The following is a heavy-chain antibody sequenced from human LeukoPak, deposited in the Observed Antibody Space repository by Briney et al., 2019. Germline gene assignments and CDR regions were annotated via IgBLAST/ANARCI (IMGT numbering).Heavy chain of an antibody. Sequence: GGSLRLSCTASGFTVSSNYMTWVRQAPGKGLEWVSVIYSGGSTYYADSVKGRFVLSRDNSKNTLYLQMNSLRAEDTAVYYCATHSGGYWGQGTLVTVSS. D-gene: IGHD3-16*01. CDR3: ATHSGGY. J-gene: IGHJ4*02. CDR1: GFTVSSNY. V-gene: IGHV3-66*01. CDR2: IYSGGST.